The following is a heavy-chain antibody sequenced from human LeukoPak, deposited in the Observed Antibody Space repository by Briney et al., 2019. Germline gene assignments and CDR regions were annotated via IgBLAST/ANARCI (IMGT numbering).Heavy chain of an antibody. V-gene: IGHV1-69*13. CDR1: GGTFSSYA. J-gene: IGHJ4*02. CDR2: IIPIFGTA. Sequence: ASVKVSCKASGGTFSSYAISWVRQAPGQGLEWMGGIIPIFGTANYAQKFQGRVTITADESTSTAYMELSSLRSEDTAVYYCARASYDFWSGKGYDYWGQGTLVTVSS. D-gene: IGHD3-3*01. CDR3: ARASYDFWSGKGYDY.